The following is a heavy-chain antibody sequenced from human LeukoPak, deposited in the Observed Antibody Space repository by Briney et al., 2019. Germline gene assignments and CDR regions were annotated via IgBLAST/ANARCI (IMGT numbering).Heavy chain of an antibody. Sequence: SGGSLRLSCAASGFTFSSYGMSWVRQAPGKGLEWVSAISGSGGSTYYADSVKGRFTVSRDKAKNTLYLQMNSLRADDTAVYYCARETPGSRVFDSWGQGTLVTVSS. CDR3: ARETPGSRVFDS. J-gene: IGHJ4*02. CDR2: ISGSGGST. CDR1: GFTFSSYG. V-gene: IGHV3-23*01. D-gene: IGHD1-14*01.